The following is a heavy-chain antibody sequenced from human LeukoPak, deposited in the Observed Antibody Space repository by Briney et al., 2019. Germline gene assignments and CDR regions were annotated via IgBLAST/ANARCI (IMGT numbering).Heavy chain of an antibody. CDR3: ARGDIVLMVYVS. D-gene: IGHD2-8*01. V-gene: IGHV1-3*01. J-gene: IGHJ5*02. CDR2: INPGNGKT. Sequence: ASVKVSCKASGYTSTSYSLHWVRQAPGQRLEWMGWINPGNGKTKYPQTFQGRVTISRDTSASTAYMELRSLRSEDTAVYYCARGDIVLMVYVSWGQGTLVTVSS. CDR1: GYTSTSYS.